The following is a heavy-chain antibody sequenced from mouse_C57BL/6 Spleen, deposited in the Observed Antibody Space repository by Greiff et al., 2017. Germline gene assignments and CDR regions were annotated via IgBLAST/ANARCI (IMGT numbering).Heavy chain of an antibody. CDR1: GYTFTSYW. D-gene: IGHD1-1*01. J-gene: IGHJ2*01. Sequence: QVQLQQPGAELVKPGASVKLSCKASGYTFTSYWMQWVKQRPGQGLEWIGEIDPSDSYTNYNQKFKGKATLTVDTSSSTAYMQRSSLTSEDSAVYYCARSYGSSYVDYWGQGTTLTVSS. CDR2: IDPSDSYT. V-gene: IGHV1-50*01. CDR3: ARSYGSSYVDY.